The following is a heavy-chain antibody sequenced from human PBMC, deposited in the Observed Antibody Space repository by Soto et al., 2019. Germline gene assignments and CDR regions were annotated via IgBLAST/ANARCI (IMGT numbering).Heavy chain of an antibody. CDR3: ARVLYGSGSYYNGEYNWFDP. Sequence: SVKVSCKASGGTFSSYAISWVRQARGQGLEWMGGIIPIFGTANYAQKFQGRVTITADESTSTAYMELSSLRSEDTAVYYCARVLYGSGSYYNGEYNWFDPWGQGTLVTVSS. CDR2: IIPIFGTA. V-gene: IGHV1-69*13. CDR1: GGTFSSYA. J-gene: IGHJ5*02. D-gene: IGHD3-10*01.